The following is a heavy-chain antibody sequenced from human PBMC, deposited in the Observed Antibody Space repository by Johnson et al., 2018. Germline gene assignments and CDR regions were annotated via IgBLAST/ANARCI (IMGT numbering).Heavy chain of an antibody. CDR3: MSLFFIVASGRETAFDI. J-gene: IGHJ3*02. CDR1: GFTFSNTW. CDR2: NNSKSDGVPT. D-gene: IGHD6-13*01. Sequence: VQLGQAGGGVVEPGGSIGLCCVDSGFTFSNTWMNWVRQAPGKGLEWVGRNNSKSDGVPTDYAHPVKDRSTHPRDDSKNTLYLQINSLTTEDTGVYYCMSLFFIVASGRETAFDIWCQGTMVTVSS. V-gene: IGHV3-15*07.